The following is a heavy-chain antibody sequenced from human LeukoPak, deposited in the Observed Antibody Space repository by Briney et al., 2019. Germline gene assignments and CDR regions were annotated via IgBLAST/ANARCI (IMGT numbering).Heavy chain of an antibody. Sequence: SVKVSCKASGGTFSSYAISWVRQASGQGLEWMGRIIPIFGTANYAQKFQGRVTITTDESTSTAYMELSSLRSEDTAVYYCAKPPEGSGYYYAITNDAFDIWGQGTMVTVSS. CDR2: IIPIFGTA. CDR3: AKPPEGSGYYYAITNDAFDI. CDR1: GGTFSSYA. V-gene: IGHV1-69*05. D-gene: IGHD3-22*01. J-gene: IGHJ3*02.